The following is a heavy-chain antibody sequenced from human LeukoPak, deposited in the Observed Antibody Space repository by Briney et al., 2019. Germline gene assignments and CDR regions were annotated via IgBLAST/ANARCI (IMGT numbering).Heavy chain of an antibody. J-gene: IGHJ5*02. D-gene: IGHD3-9*01. V-gene: IGHV4-4*07. Sequence: SETLSLTCSVSGGSISSYYWSWIRQPAGKGLEWIGRIYTSGSTNYNPSLKSRVTMSVDTSKNQFSLKLSSVTGADTAVYYCARNPPPTILTGYYVPVWFAPWGQGTLVTVSS. CDR3: ARNPPPTILTGYYVPVWFAP. CDR2: IYTSGST. CDR1: GGSISSYY.